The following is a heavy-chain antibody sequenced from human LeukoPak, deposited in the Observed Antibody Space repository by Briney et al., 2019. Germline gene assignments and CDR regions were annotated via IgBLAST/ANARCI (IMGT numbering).Heavy chain of an antibody. D-gene: IGHD6-6*01. V-gene: IGHV4-61*02. CDR1: GGSISSGSYY. J-gene: IGHJ6*03. Sequence: PSQTLSLTCTVSGGSISSGSYYWSWIRQPAGKGLEWIGRIYTSGSTNYNPSLKSRVTISVDTSKNQFSLKLSSVTAADTAVYYCARASGIAARSGPYYYYMDVWGKGTTVTVSS. CDR2: IYTSGST. CDR3: ARASGIAARSGPYYYYMDV.